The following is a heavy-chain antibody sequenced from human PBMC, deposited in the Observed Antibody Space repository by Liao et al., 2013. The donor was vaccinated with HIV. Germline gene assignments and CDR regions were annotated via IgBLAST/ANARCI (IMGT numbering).Heavy chain of an antibody. CDR1: GGSFNGYY. J-gene: IGHJ4*02. CDR2: INQSGST. CDR3: ARGMGGYSFGRHSTHIDY. Sequence: QVQLQEWGAGLLKPSETLSLTCAVYGGSFNGYYWSWIRQPPGKGLEWIGEINQSGSTNYNPSLKSRVTISVATSKNQFSLKLSSVTAADTAVYYCARGMGGYSFGRHSTHIDYWGQGTLVTVSS. V-gene: IGHV4-34*01. D-gene: IGHD5-18*01.